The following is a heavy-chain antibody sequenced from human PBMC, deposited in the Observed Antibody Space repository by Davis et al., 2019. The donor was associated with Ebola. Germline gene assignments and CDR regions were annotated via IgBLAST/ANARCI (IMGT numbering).Heavy chain of an antibody. V-gene: IGHV4-34*01. Sequence: SETLSFTCAVYAGSFSDYYWNWIRQTPGEGLEWLGEINHSGSTNYNSSLKSRVTISVDTSKNQFSLKLSSVTAADTAVYYCASLAAAGTFYYYGMDVWGQGTTVTVSS. CDR2: INHSGST. CDR3: ASLAAAGTFYYYGMDV. J-gene: IGHJ6*02. D-gene: IGHD6-13*01. CDR1: AGSFSDYY.